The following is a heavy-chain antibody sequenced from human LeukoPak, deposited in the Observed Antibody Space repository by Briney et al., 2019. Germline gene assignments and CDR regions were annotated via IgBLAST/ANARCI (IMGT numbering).Heavy chain of an antibody. D-gene: IGHD3-9*01. J-gene: IGHJ4*02. CDR3: AREASSDDTLTGYYKYYFDY. CDR2: IIPIFGTA. CDR1: GGTFSSYA. Sequence: SVKVSCKASGGTFSSYAISWVRQAPGQGLEWMGGIIPIFGTANYAQKFQGRVTITADKSTSTAYMELSSLRSEDTAVYYCAREASSDDTLTGYYKYYFDYWGQGTLVTVSS. V-gene: IGHV1-69*06.